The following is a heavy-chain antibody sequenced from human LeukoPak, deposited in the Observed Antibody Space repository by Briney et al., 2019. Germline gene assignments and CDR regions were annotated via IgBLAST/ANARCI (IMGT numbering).Heavy chain of an antibody. CDR2: IKQDESLK. D-gene: IGHD6-19*01. V-gene: IGHV3-7*01. CDR3: GRYPGIPVAGTPRKDYYGMYL. Sequence: PGGSLRLSCAASGFTFSNYFMSWVRQAPGRGRGWVANIKQDESLKFYADSVRGRFSISRDNPKNSLFLQINSLRAEDTGVYYCGRYPGIPVAGTPRKDYYGMYLWGQGTTVIVSS. CDR1: GFTFSNYF. J-gene: IGHJ6*02.